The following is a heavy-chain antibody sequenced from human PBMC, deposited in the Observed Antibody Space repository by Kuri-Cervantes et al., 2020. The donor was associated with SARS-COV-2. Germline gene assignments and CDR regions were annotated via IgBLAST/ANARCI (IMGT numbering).Heavy chain of an antibody. J-gene: IGHJ3*02. V-gene: IGHV1-69*04. CDR3: SRDNAKTSDAFEI. Sequence: SCKASGGTLSTYTITGVRQAPGQGIEWMGRIIPVLRVENYPQKFQGRDTITADKSTNTAYMELTSLRSEGTAVYYCSRDNAKTSDAFEIWGQGTTVTVSS. D-gene: IGHD2-8*01. CDR1: GGTLSTYT. CDR2: IIPVLRVE.